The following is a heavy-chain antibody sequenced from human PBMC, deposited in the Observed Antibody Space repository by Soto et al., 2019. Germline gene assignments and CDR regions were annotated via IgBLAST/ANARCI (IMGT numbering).Heavy chain of an antibody. CDR3: ARRPPNAAYNWFDP. V-gene: IGHV5-10-1*01. CDR1: GYNFLHYR. D-gene: IGHD6-25*01. Sequence: GESLKISCQGSGYNFLHYRIIWVRQMPGKGLEWVGRIDPRDSYTDYSPSFQGHVTISADKSITTAYLQWSSLNASDTAIYYCARRPPNAAYNWFDPWGQGTLVTVSS. J-gene: IGHJ5*02. CDR2: IDPRDSYT.